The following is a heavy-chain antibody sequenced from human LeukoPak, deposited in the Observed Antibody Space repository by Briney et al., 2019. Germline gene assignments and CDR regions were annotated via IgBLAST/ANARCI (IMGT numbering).Heavy chain of an antibody. CDR3: ARALPKKVAPTITWGDAFDI. CDR2: IIPIFGTA. J-gene: IGHJ3*02. CDR1: GGTFSSYA. D-gene: IGHD1-26*01. V-gene: IGHV1-69*01. Sequence: SVKVSCKASGGTFSSYAISWVRQAPGQGLEWMGGIIPIFGTANYAQKFQGRVTITADESTSTAYMELSSLRSEDTAVYYCARALPKKVAPTITWGDAFDIWGQGTMVTVSS.